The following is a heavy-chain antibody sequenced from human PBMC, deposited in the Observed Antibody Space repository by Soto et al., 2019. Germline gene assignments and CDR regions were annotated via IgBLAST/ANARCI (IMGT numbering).Heavy chain of an antibody. V-gene: IGHV4-39*07. D-gene: IGHD2-2*01. CDR3: ARDRGLVPAATANNWFDP. J-gene: IGHJ5*02. CDR1: GDSITSNSYF. CDR2: IYYSGTT. Sequence: PSETLSLTCTVSGDSITSNSYFWAWIRQPPGKGLEWIGSIYYSGTTYYNPSLKSRVTISVDTSKNQFSLKLSSVTAADTAVYYCARDRGLVPAATANNWFDPWGQGTLVT.